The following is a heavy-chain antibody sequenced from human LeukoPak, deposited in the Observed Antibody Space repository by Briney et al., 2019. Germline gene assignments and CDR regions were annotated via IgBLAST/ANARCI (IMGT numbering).Heavy chain of an antibody. J-gene: IGHJ4*02. V-gene: IGHV4-39*01. D-gene: IGHD3-22*01. Sequence: SETLSLTYTVSGGSISSSSYYWGWIRQPPGKGLEWIGSIYYSGSTYYNPSLKSRVTISVDTSKNQFSLKLSSVTAADTAVYYCARRNYYDSSGLPSYFDYWGQGTLVTVSS. CDR3: ARRNYYDSSGLPSYFDY. CDR2: IYYSGST. CDR1: GGSISSSSYY.